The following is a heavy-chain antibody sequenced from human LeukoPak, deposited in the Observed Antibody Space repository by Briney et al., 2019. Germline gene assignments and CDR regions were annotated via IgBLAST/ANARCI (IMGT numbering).Heavy chain of an antibody. CDR3: ATGLTGTTWEYFDY. V-gene: IGHV4-59*01. Sequence: SETLSLTCTVSGGSISTYYWSWIRQPPGKGLEWIGYIYYSGSTNYSPSLKSRLTISVDTSKNQFSLKLSSVTAADPAVYYCATGLTGTTWEYFDYWGQGTLVTVSS. D-gene: IGHD1-20*01. CDR2: IYYSGST. CDR1: GGSISTYY. J-gene: IGHJ4*02.